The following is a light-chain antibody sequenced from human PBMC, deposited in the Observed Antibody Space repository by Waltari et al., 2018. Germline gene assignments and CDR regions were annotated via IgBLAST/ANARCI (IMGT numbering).Light chain of an antibody. CDR1: NIGTQS. V-gene: IGLV3-21*01. J-gene: IGLJ1*01. Sequence: SYVLTQPPSVSVAPGDTARITCGGTNIGTQSVHWYQQKPGPAPVLVIYYDVGRPSGIPERFSGSNFGNTATLTISSVEAGDEADYYCQVWDASRDHHPFGTGTKVTVL. CDR3: QVWDASRDHHP. CDR2: YDV.